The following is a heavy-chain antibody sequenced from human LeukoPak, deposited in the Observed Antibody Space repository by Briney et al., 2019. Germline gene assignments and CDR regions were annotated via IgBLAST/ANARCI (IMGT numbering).Heavy chain of an antibody. CDR3: ATWYSSSWSPFDY. CDR1: GYTLTELS. D-gene: IGHD6-13*01. Sequence: EASVKDSCKVSGYTLTELSMHWVRQAPGKGLEWMGGFDPEDGETIYAQKFQGRVTMTEDTSTDTAYMELSSLRSEDTAVYYCATWYSSSWSPFDYWGQGTLVTVSS. V-gene: IGHV1-24*01. CDR2: FDPEDGET. J-gene: IGHJ4*02.